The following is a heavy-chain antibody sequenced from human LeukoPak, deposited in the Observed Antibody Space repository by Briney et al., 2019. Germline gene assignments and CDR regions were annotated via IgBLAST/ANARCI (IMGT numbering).Heavy chain of an antibody. D-gene: IGHD1-26*01. CDR3: AKDVGPNWLDP. CDR1: GFTFSSYA. V-gene: IGHV3-23*01. Sequence: PGGSLRLSCVASGFTFSSYAMSWVRQAPGKGLEWVSVISGGDSTYYADSVKGRFTISRDNSKNTLYLQMNSLRGEDTAVYFRAKDVGPNWLDPWGQGILVTVSS. CDR2: ISGGDST. J-gene: IGHJ5*02.